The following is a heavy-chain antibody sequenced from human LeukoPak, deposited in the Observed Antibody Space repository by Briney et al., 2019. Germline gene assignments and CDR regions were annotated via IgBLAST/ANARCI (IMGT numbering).Heavy chain of an antibody. CDR3: ARGPPFVDTAMSDY. Sequence: GASVKVSCKASGYTFTSYGISWVRQAPGQGLEWMGWISAYNGNTNYAQRLQGRVTMTTDTSTSTAYMELRSLRSDDTAVYYCARGPPFVDTAMSDYWGQGTLVTVSS. CDR1: GYTFTSYG. V-gene: IGHV1-18*01. CDR2: ISAYNGNT. D-gene: IGHD5-18*01. J-gene: IGHJ4*02.